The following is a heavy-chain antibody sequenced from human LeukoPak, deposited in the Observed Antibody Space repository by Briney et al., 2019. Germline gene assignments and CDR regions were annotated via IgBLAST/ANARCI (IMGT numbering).Heavy chain of an antibody. Sequence: PGGSLRLSCAASGFTFDDYGMSWVRQAPGKGLEWVSGINWNGGSTGYADSVKGRFTISRDNSKNTLYPQMNSLRAEDTAVYYCARRAGAYSHPYDYWGQGTLVTVSS. CDR3: ARRAGAYSHPYDY. CDR1: GFTFDDYG. D-gene: IGHD4/OR15-4a*01. CDR2: INWNGGST. J-gene: IGHJ4*02. V-gene: IGHV3-20*04.